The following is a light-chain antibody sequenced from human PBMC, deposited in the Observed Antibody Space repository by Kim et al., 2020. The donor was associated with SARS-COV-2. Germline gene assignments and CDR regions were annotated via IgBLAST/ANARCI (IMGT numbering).Light chain of an antibody. CDR1: SGNIASNY. V-gene: IGLV6-57*03. Sequence: TVTISCTHSSGNIASNYVKWYQQRPGSAPTTVIYEDNQSPSGVPDRFSGSIDSSSNSASLTISGLKTEDEADYYCQSYDSSNPVVFGGGTQLTVL. CDR3: QSYDSSNPVV. J-gene: IGLJ2*01. CDR2: EDN.